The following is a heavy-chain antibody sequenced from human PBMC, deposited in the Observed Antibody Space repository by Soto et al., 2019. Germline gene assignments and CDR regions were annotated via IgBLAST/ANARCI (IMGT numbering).Heavy chain of an antibody. CDR1: GYTFTSYD. J-gene: IGHJ4*02. CDR2: MNPNSGNT. V-gene: IGHV1-8*01. D-gene: IGHD5-12*01. Sequence: EASVKVSCKXSGYTFTSYDINWVRQATGQGLEWMGWMNPNSGNTGYAQKFQGRVTMTRNTSISTAYMELSSLRSEDTVVYYCARLEVATILGVDYWGQGTLVTVSS. CDR3: ARLEVATILGVDY.